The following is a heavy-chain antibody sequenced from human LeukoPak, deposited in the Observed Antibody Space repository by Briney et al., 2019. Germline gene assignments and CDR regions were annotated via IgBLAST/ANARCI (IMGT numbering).Heavy chain of an antibody. V-gene: IGHV3-21*01. J-gene: IGHJ6*02. CDR1: GFTFSSYS. Sequence: SGGSLRLSCAASGFTFSSYSMNWVRQAPGKGLEWVSSISSSSSYIYYADSVKGRFTISRDNAKNSLYLQMNSLRAEDTAVYYCARDLQIVVVWRIRKPNYGMDVWGQGTTVTVSS. CDR2: ISSSSSYI. CDR3: ARDLQIVVVWRIRKPNYGMDV. D-gene: IGHD2-2*01.